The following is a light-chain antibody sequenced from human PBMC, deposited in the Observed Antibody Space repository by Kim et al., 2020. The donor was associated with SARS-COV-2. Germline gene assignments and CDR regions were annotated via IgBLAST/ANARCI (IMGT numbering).Light chain of an antibody. CDR2: NVN. V-gene: IGLV2-14*03. J-gene: IGLJ3*02. CDR3: SSYATSDTWV. CDR1: RRDVGGYDH. Sequence: GQWITMYCTGSRRDVGGYDHVSWYQQHPDKVPKLMIYNVNKRPSGVSSRFSGSKSGNTASLTISGLQTEDEADYYCSSYATSDTWVFGGGTQLTVL.